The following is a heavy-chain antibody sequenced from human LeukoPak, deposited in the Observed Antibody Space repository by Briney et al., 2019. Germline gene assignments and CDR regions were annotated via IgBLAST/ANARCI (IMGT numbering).Heavy chain of an antibody. J-gene: IGHJ3*02. CDR3: ARNSLLLPLSSAFDI. V-gene: IGHV3-30*04. D-gene: IGHD3-22*01. Sequence: PGRSLRLSCAASGFTFSSYAMHWVRQAPGKGLEWVAVISYDGSNKYYADSVKGRFTISRDNSKNTLYLQMNSLRAEDTAVYYCARNSLLLPLSSAFDIWGQGTMVTVSS. CDR2: ISYDGSNK. CDR1: GFTFSSYA.